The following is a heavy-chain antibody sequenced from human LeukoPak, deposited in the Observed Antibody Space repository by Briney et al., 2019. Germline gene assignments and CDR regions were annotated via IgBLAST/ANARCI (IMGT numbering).Heavy chain of an antibody. CDR3: ARAKQLEKFYFDY. D-gene: IGHD1-1*01. J-gene: IGHJ4*02. Sequence: SETLSLTCTVSGGSISSGGYYWSWIRQPPGKGLEWIGHIYTTGSTNYNPSFKSRVTVSVDRSKNQFSLKLSSVTAADTAVYYCARAKQLEKFYFDYWGRGTLVTVSS. CDR2: IYTTGST. V-gene: IGHV4-61*08. CDR1: GGSISSGGYY.